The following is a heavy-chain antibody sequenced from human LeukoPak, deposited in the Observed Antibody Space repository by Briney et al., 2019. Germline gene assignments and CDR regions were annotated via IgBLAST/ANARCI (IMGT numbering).Heavy chain of an antibody. CDR2: SRSKGGST. D-gene: IGHD1-26*01. Sequence: GGSLRLSCAASGFTFSSYDMHWVRQAPGKGLVYVSLSRSKGGSTYYANSVKGRFTISRDNSKKTLYLQMGSLRAEDMAVYYCARGGPFQWELLVYWGQGTLVTVSS. J-gene: IGHJ4*02. CDR1: GFTFSSYD. CDR3: ARGGPFQWELLVY. V-gene: IGHV3-64*01.